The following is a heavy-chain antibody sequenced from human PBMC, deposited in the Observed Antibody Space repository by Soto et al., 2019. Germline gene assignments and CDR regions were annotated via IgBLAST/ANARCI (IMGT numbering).Heavy chain of an antibody. J-gene: IGHJ6*02. V-gene: IGHV1-46*04. CDR2: INPVGGST. CDR3: ARGWGRVVYAMDV. D-gene: IGHD1-26*01. Sequence: QVQLVQSGAEVKKPGASVRVSCKASGYTFTSYYIHWVRQAPGQGLEWVSIINPVGGSTNYVQKLQGRVTVTRDTSTSTVHMELSSLRSEDTAVYYCARGWGRVVYAMDVWGQGTTVTVSS. CDR1: GYTFTSYY.